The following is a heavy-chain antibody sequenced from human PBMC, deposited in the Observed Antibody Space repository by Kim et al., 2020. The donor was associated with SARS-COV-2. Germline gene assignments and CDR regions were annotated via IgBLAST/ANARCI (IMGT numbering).Heavy chain of an antibody. Sequence: GESLKISCKGSGYSFTSYWIGWVRQMPGKGLEWMGIIYPGDSDTRYSPSFQGQVTISADKSISTAYLQWSSLKASDTAMYYCARHPTSFVDTAQGEGYYYYGMDVWGQGTTVTVSS. J-gene: IGHJ6*02. CDR2: IYPGDSDT. CDR3: ARHPTSFVDTAQGEGYYYYGMDV. V-gene: IGHV5-51*01. CDR1: GYSFTSYW. D-gene: IGHD5-18*01.